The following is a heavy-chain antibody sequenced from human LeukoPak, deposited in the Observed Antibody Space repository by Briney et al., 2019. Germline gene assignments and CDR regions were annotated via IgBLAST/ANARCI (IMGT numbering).Heavy chain of an antibody. D-gene: IGHD2-15*01. Sequence: GGSLRLSCAASGFTFSSSAMSWVRQAPGKGLEWVSAISNNGGYTYYADSVQGRFTISRDNSKSTLCLQMNSLRAEDTAVYYCVKQLGYCSDGSCYFPYWGQGTLVTVSS. CDR2: ISNNGGYT. J-gene: IGHJ4*02. CDR3: VKQLGYCSDGSCYFPY. CDR1: GFTFSSSA. V-gene: IGHV3-23*01.